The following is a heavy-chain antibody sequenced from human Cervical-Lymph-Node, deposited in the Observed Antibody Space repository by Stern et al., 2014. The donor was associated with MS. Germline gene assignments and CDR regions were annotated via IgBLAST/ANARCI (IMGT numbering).Heavy chain of an antibody. D-gene: IGHD5-18*01. CDR2: IHPSGNA. CDR3: ASGYRFFES. CDR1: GGSVSSGSSY. Sequence: QVQLVQSGPGLVKPSQTLSLTCTLSGGSVSSGSSYWSWIRQPAGKGLEWIGRIHPSGNAFYTPSLKSRVTLSLDTSKNQISLKLNPVTAADTAVYYCASGYRFFESWGQGTLVTVSS. V-gene: IGHV4-61*02. J-gene: IGHJ4*02.